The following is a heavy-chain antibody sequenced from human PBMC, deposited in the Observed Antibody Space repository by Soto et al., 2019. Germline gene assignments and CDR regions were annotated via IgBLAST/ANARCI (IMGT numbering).Heavy chain of an antibody. CDR1: GGSISSSSYY. V-gene: IGHV4-39*01. CDR3: ARLGLHDILTGYYDYYYYMDV. Sequence: SETLSLTCTVSGGSISSSSYYWGWIRQPPGKGLEWIGSIYYSGSTYYNPSLKSRVHISVDTSKNQFSLKLSSVTAADTAVYYCARLGLHDILTGYYDYYYYMDVWGKGTTVTVSS. CDR2: IYYSGST. D-gene: IGHD3-9*01. J-gene: IGHJ6*03.